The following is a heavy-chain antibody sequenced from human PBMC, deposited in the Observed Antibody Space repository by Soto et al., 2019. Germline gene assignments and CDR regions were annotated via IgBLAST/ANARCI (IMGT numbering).Heavy chain of an antibody. CDR3: ARDYHRTRGGYYYYYGMDV. V-gene: IGHV1-2*04. D-gene: IGHD2-2*01. Sequence: ASVKVSCKASGYTFTGYYMHWVRQAPGQGLEWMGWINPNSGGTNYAQKFQGWVTMTRDTSISTAYMELSRLRSDDTAVYYCARDYHRTRGGYYYYYGMDVWGQGTTVTVS. J-gene: IGHJ6*02. CDR1: GYTFTGYY. CDR2: INPNSGGT.